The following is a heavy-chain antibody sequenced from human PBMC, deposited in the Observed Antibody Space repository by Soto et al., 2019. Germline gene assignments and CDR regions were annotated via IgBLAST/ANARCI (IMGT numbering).Heavy chain of an antibody. Sequence: ASETLSLTCTVSGGSISSGGYYWSWIRQHPGKGLEWIGYIYYSGSTYYNPSLKSRVTISVDTSKNQFSLKLSSVTAADTAVYYCARVVIEPYYYDSSGYFPQYFDYWGQGTLVIVS. CDR2: IYYSGST. CDR3: ARVVIEPYYYDSSGYFPQYFDY. J-gene: IGHJ4*02. V-gene: IGHV4-31*03. D-gene: IGHD3-22*01. CDR1: GGSISSGGYY.